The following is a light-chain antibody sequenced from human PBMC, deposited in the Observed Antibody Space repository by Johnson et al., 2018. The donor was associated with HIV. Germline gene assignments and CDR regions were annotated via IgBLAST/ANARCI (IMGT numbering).Light chain of an antibody. CDR2: DNN. CDR3: GTWDSSLSAPV. V-gene: IGLV1-51*01. Sequence: QSVLTQPPSVSAAPGQKVTISCSGSSSNIGNNYVSWYQQVPGTAPKLLIYDNNKRPSGIPDRFSGSKSGTSATLGITGLPTGDEADYYCGTWDSSLSAPVIGTGTKVTVL. CDR1: SSNIGNNY. J-gene: IGLJ1*01.